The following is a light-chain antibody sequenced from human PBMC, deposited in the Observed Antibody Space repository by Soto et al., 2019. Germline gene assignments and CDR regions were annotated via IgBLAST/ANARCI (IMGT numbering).Light chain of an antibody. Sequence: NFMLTQPHSVSESPGKTVTISCTRSSGSIVINRVQWFQQRPGSAPTTVIYEDNQRPSGVPDRFSGSIDRSSNSASLTIYGLKTEDEADYYCQSYDNIIHVVFGGGTQLTVL. CDR1: SGSIVINR. CDR3: QSYDNIIHVV. CDR2: EDN. V-gene: IGLV6-57*04. J-gene: IGLJ2*01.